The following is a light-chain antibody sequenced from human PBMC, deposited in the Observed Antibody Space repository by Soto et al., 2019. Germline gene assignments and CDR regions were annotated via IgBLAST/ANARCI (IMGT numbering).Light chain of an antibody. V-gene: IGKV4-1*01. J-gene: IGKJ4*01. CDR3: QQYYTTPLT. CDR2: WAS. Sequence: DFVMTQSPDSLAVSLGERATINCKSSQNVLFRSNTTNSLAWYQQKPGQPPKLLIYWASTLESGGPDRSSGSGSGTDGTRTISSLQAEEGAVYYWQQYYTTPLTFGGGTKGEMK. CDR1: QNVLFRSNTTNS.